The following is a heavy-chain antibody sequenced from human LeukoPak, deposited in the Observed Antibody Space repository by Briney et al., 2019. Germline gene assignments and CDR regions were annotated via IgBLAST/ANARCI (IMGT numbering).Heavy chain of an antibody. CDR1: GFTFNDYY. CDR3: AKRGVVIRVILIGFHKEAYYFDS. D-gene: IGHD3-9*01. Sequence: PGGSLRLSCAASGFTFNDYYMSWIRQAPGKGLEWLSYINIGGTNTHYADSVKGRFTISRDNAKNTLYLQMNSLRAEDTAVYFCAKRGVVIRVILIGFHKEAYYFDSWGRGALVTVSS. CDR2: INIGGTNT. J-gene: IGHJ4*02. V-gene: IGHV3-11*01.